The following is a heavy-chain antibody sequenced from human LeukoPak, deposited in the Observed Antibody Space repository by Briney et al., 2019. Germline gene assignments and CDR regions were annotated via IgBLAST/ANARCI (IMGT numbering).Heavy chain of an antibody. CDR3: ARVSVAGSVIDAFDM. J-gene: IGHJ3*02. CDR1: GFTFTNYS. V-gene: IGHV3-21*01. D-gene: IGHD6-19*01. Sequence: GGSLRLSCAATGFTFTNYSIHWVRQAPGKGLEWVSCISGSSVYRYYADSVKGRFTISRDNAKNSLYLQMDSLRAEDTAVYYCARVSVAGSVIDAFDMWGQGTMVTVSS. CDR2: ISGSSVYR.